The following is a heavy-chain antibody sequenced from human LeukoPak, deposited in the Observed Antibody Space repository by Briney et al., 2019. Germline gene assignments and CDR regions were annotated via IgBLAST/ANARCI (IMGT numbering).Heavy chain of an antibody. CDR1: GDSISHYY. D-gene: IGHD7-27*01. J-gene: IGHJ5*02. CDR3: ARDTGVGWFDP. CDR2: IYTNVGT. Sequence: WETLSLTCTVSGDSISHYYWSWIRQPAGKGLEWIGRIYTNVGTSYNLSLKSRVIVSVDTSKNQFSLKLNSVTAADTAVYYCARDTGVGWFDPWGQGTLVTVSA. V-gene: IGHV4-4*07.